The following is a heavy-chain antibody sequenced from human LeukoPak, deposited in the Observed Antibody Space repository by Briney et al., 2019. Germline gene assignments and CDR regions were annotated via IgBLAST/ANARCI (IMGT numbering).Heavy chain of an antibody. D-gene: IGHD3-9*01. CDR3: ARGRRYFDWLLRYYFDY. J-gene: IGHJ4*02. CDR2: IYYTGRT. Sequence: SETLSLTCTVSGGSISSGGYYWNWIRQHPTEGLEWIGHIYYTGRTTYNPSVKSRVTISADTSKNQFSLKLNSVTAADTAVYYCARGRRYFDWLLRYYFDYWGQGTLVTVSS. V-gene: IGHV4-31*03. CDR1: GGSISSGGYY.